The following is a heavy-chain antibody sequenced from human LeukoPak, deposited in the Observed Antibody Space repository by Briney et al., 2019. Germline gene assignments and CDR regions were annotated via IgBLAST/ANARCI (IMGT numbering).Heavy chain of an antibody. CDR3: ARGGIAVAGYYYFYYMDV. CDR1: GDSISSSNYY. D-gene: IGHD6-19*01. CDR2: LYRRGST. V-gene: IGHV4-39*07. J-gene: IGHJ6*03. Sequence: SETLSLTCGVSGDSISSSNYYWGWIRQPPGKGLEWIGGLYRRGSTYYNPSLKSRVTISPDTSSNQFSLRLNSVTAVDTAVYYCARGGIAVAGYYYFYYMDVWGKGTTVTVSS.